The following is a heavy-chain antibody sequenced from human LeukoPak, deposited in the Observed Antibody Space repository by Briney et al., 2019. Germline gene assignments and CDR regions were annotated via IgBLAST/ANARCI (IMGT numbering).Heavy chain of an antibody. CDR2: IYYSGST. Sequence: PSETLSLTCTVSGGSISSSSYYWGWIRQPPGKGLEWIGSIYYSGSTYYNPSLKSRVTISVDTSKNQFSLKLSSVTAADTAVYYCARDTFEATHYYYYMDVWGKGTTVTISS. CDR3: ARDTFEATHYYYYMDV. J-gene: IGHJ6*03. V-gene: IGHV4-39*07. CDR1: GGSISSSSYY. D-gene: IGHD1-26*01.